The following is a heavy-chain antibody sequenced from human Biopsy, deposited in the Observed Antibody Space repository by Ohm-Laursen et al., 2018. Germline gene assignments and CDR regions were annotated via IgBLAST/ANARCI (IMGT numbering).Heavy chain of an antibody. CDR1: GVTLSGYA. CDR2: ISASSSYI. CDR3: ARSRGSSGIATIYYYGMDV. Sequence: SLRLSCAASGVTLSGYAMNWVRQAPGKGLEWVSSISASSSYIHYADSVKGRFTVSRDNAKNSLYLQMNSLRAEDTAVYYCARSRGSSGIATIYYYGMDVWGQGTTVTVSS. D-gene: IGHD3-10*01. J-gene: IGHJ6*02. V-gene: IGHV3-21*06.